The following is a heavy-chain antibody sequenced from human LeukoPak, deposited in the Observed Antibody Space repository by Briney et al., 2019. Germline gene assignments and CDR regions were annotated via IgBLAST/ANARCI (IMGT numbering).Heavy chain of an antibody. Sequence: PSETLSLTCTVSGGSISSYYWSWIRQPPGKGLEWIGYIYYSGSTNYNPSLKSRVTISVDTFKNQFSLKLSPVTAADTAVYYCARDYCSSTSCYVGFDPWGQGTLVTVSS. CDR3: ARDYCSSTSCYVGFDP. CDR1: GGSISSYY. V-gene: IGHV4-59*01. D-gene: IGHD2-2*01. J-gene: IGHJ5*02. CDR2: IYYSGST.